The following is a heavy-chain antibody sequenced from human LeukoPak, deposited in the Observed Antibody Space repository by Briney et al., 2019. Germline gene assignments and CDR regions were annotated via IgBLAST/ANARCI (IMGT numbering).Heavy chain of an antibody. V-gene: IGHV4-31*03. CDR2: IYYSGST. J-gene: IGHJ4*02. Sequence: SETLSLTCSVSGGSIGSGPYFWSWIRQHPGKGLEWIGYIYYSGSTYYNPSLKSRVTISVDTSKNQFSLKLSSVTAADTAVYYCARAAGGYDTPLWGQGTLVTVSS. D-gene: IGHD3-22*01. CDR1: GGSIGSGPYF. CDR3: ARAAGGYDTPL.